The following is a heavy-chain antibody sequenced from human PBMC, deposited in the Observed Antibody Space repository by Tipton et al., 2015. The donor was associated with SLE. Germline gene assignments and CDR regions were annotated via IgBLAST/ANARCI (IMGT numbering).Heavy chain of an antibody. CDR2: VKDDGSEG. V-gene: IGHV3-7*01. CDR3: ARDARGSYYED. J-gene: IGHJ4*02. CDR1: GFTFSNFW. D-gene: IGHD1-26*01. Sequence: SVRISCAASGFTFSNFWMTWVRLAPGKGLEWVASVKDDGSEGYYVDSLKGRFTISRDNAKNSLYLQVTSLRAEDTAVYYCARDARGSYYEDWGQGTLVTVSS.